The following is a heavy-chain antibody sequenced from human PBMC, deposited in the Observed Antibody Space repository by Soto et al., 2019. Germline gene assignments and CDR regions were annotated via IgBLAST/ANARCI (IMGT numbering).Heavy chain of an antibody. CDR1: GYTFTGYY. CDR3: ARDHDYNSRWLFD. D-gene: IGHD6-13*01. V-gene: IGHV1-2*02. J-gene: IGHJ4*02. Sequence: ASVNVSCKASGYTFTGYYIHWVRQAPGQGLEWMGWIRRKSGGTNYGQNFQGRVTMARDTSISTAYMDLSSLRSGDAAVYYCARDHDYNSRWLFDWGQGTIVTVYS. CDR2: IRRKSGGT.